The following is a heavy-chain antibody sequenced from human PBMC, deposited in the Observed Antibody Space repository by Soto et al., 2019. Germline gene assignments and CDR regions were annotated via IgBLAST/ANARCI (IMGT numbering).Heavy chain of an antibody. CDR2: IDPGDSNT. J-gene: IGHJ6*02. V-gene: IGHV5-51*01. CDR3: ARHLEGYGMDV. CDR1: GYTFTAYW. Sequence: PGESLKISCKVSGYTFTAYWIGWVRQMPGKGLEWMGIIDPGDSNTRYSPSFQGQVTISADNSISTAYLQWSSLKASDTAMYYCARHLEGYGMDVWGQGTTVTVSS.